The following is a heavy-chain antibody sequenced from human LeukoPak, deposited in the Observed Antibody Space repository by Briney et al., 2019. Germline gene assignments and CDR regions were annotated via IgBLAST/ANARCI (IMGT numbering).Heavy chain of an antibody. Sequence: GGSLRLSCAASGFTFSNYEMNWVRQAPGKGLEWVSYISSSGSNIYYADSLKGRFTISRDNAKNSLYLQMNSLRAEDTAVYYCARTRSFDYWGQGTLVTVSS. CDR1: GFTFSNYE. D-gene: IGHD3-16*02. CDR2: ISSSGSNI. CDR3: ARTRSFDY. V-gene: IGHV3-48*03. J-gene: IGHJ4*02.